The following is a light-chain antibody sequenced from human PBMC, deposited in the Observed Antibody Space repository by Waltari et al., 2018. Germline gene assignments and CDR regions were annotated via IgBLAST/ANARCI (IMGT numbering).Light chain of an antibody. CDR1: QSVSNN. Sequence: EIVMTQSPATLSLSPGERATLSCRASQSVSNNLAWYQQKPGQAPRLPIYGASTRATGITARFSGSGSGTEFTLTISSLQSEDFAVYYCQQYNNWPPEYTFGQGTKLEIQ. CDR3: QQYNNWPPEYT. V-gene: IGKV3-15*01. CDR2: GAS. J-gene: IGKJ2*01.